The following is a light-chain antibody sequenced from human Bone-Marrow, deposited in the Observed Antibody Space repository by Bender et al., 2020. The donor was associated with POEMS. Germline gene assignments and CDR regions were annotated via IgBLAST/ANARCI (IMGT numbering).Light chain of an antibody. J-gene: IGLJ2*01. CDR2: KDT. Sequence: SSELTQSPSVSVSPGQTARITCSGEALSKQYSYWYQKKPGQAPALVIFKDTERPSGIPERFSGSSSGTTVTLTIRGVQAEDEADYYCQSADSSGTYRIFGGGTKLTVL. CDR3: QSADSSGTYRI. V-gene: IGLV3-25*03. CDR1: ALSKQY.